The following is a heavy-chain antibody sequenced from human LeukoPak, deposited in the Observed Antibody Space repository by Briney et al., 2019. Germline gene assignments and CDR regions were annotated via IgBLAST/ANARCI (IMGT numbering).Heavy chain of an antibody. D-gene: IGHD3-10*01. CDR1: GFTVSSNY. CDR2: IYSGGST. J-gene: IGHJ3*02. CDR3: ARVFTMVRGVIIGHDAFDI. Sequence: SGGSLRLSCAASGFTVSSNYMGWVRQAPGKGLEWVSVIYSGGSTYYADSVKGRFTISRDNSKNTLYLQMNSLRAEDTAVYYCARVFTMVRGVIIGHDAFDIWGQGTMVTVSS. V-gene: IGHV3-66*01.